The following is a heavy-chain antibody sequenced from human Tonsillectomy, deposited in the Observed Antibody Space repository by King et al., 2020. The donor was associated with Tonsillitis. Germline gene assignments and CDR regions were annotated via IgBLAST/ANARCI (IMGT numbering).Heavy chain of an antibody. CDR3: ARAVEYYYSSGYFVPLVYYFDY. Sequence: VPLQESGPGLVKPSETLSLICTVSGGSISSYYWTWIRQPPGKGLEWIGYIDYTGSTNYNPSLKSRVTISVDTSKNQFSLKLSSVTAADTAVYYCARAVEYYYSSGYFVPLVYYFDYWGQGILVPVSS. J-gene: IGHJ4*02. CDR2: IDYTGST. D-gene: IGHD3-22*01. V-gene: IGHV4-59*01. CDR1: GGSISSYY.